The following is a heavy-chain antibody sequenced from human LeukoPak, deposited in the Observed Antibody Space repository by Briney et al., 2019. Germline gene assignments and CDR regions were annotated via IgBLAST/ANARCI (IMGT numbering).Heavy chain of an antibody. CDR3: ARGASRRVPAAIS. D-gene: IGHD2-2*02. Sequence: AAVKVSCKASGYSFTSYDINWVRQATGQGLEWMGWMNPNSGNTGYAQKFQGRVTMTRNTSISTAYMELSSLRSEDTAVYYCARGASRRVPAAISWGQGTLVTVSS. CDR2: MNPNSGNT. V-gene: IGHV1-8*01. J-gene: IGHJ5*02. CDR1: GYSFTSYD.